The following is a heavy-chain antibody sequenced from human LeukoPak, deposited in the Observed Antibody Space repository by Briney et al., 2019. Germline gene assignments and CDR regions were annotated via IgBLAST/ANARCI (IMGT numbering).Heavy chain of an antibody. CDR3: AANSADYNTLGSSYKV. J-gene: IGHJ4*02. CDR1: GTSVSGDPYY. CDR2: IYYSGST. V-gene: IGHV4-39*01. D-gene: IGHD3-10*01. Sequence: PSETLSLTCTVSGTSVSGDPYYWGWIRQPPGKGLEWIGNIYYSGSTYYNASLQSRVTISIETSKNQFSLRLNSVTAADTAVFYCAANSADYNTLGSSYKVWGQGTLVTVSS.